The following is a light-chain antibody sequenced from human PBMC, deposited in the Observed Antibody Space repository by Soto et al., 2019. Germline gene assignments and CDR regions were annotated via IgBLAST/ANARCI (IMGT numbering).Light chain of an antibody. J-gene: IGLJ3*02. Sequence: QSALTQPASVSGSPGQSITISCTGTSSDIGAYNFVSWFQHHPGKAHKLMIYEVSTRPSGVSDRFSGSKSDNTASRTISGLQAEDEADYYCTSFTSSNTLVFGGGTKLTVL. CDR1: SSDIGAYNF. CDR3: TSFTSSNTLV. CDR2: EVS. V-gene: IGLV2-14*01.